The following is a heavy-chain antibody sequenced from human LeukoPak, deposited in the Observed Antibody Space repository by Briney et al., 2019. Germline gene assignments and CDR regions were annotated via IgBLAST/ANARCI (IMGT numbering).Heavy chain of an antibody. CDR1: GGSISSYY. CDR2: IYYSGST. J-gene: IGHJ4*02. V-gene: IGHV4-39*07. D-gene: IGHD3-22*01. Sequence: SETLSLTCTVSGGSISSYYWGWIRQPPGKGLEWIGSIYYSGSTYYNPSLKSRVTISVDTSKNQFSLKLSSVTAADTAVYYCARSLGNYDSSGYYYVLADYWGQGTLVTVSS. CDR3: ARSLGNYDSSGYYYVLADY.